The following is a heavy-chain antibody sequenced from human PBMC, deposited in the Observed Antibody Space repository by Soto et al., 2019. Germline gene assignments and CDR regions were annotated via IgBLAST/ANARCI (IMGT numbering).Heavy chain of an antibody. Sequence: ASVKVSCKASGYTFTSYDINWVRQATGQGLEWLGWMNPNSGNTGYAQKFQGRVTMTRNTSISTAYMELSSLRSEDTAVYYCARGGMGNFWSGYYNRNWFDPWGQGTLVTVSS. CDR3: ARGGMGNFWSGYYNRNWFDP. J-gene: IGHJ5*02. CDR2: MNPNSGNT. CDR1: GYTFTSYD. V-gene: IGHV1-8*01. D-gene: IGHD3-3*01.